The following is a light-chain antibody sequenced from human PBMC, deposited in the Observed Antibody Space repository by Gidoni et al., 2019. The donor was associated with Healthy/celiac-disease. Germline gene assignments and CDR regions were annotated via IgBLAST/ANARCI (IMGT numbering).Light chain of an antibody. V-gene: IGKV1-27*01. CDR2: AAS. CDR3: QKYNSAPSWT. Sequence: DIQMTQSPSSLSASVGDRVTITCRASQGISNYLAWYQQKPGKVPKLLIYAASTLQSGVPSRFSGRGSGTDFTLTIRRLQPEDVATYYCQKYNSAPSWTFGQXTKVEIK. CDR1: QGISNY. J-gene: IGKJ1*01.